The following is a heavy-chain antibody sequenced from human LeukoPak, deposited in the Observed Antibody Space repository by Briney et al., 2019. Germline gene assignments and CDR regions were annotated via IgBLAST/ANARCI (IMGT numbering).Heavy chain of an antibody. V-gene: IGHV3-23*01. J-gene: IGHJ4*02. CDR2: ISGSGGST. D-gene: IGHD6-6*01. Sequence: GGSLRLSCAASGFTFSSYGMSWVRQAPGKGLEWVSAISGSGGSTYYADSVKGRFTISRDNSKNTLYLQMNSLRAEDTAVYYCTTGERYSSSDYWGQGTLVTVSS. CDR1: GFTFSSYG. CDR3: TTGERYSSSDY.